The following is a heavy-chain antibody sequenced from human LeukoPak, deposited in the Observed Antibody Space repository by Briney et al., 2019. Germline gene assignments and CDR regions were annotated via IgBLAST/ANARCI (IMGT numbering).Heavy chain of an antibody. J-gene: IGHJ4*02. V-gene: IGHV1-69*13. Sequence: PVKPSCKASGGTFSSYAISSGRQAPGQQLGWMGGIMPIFGTANYAKKFQGRVTITADESTSTAFMELSSLRSEDTAVYYCALTLEDCSGGSCYSPPPFWGQGTLVTVSS. CDR3: ALTLEDCSGGSCYSPPPF. CDR2: IMPIFGTA. D-gene: IGHD2-15*01. CDR1: GGTFSSYA.